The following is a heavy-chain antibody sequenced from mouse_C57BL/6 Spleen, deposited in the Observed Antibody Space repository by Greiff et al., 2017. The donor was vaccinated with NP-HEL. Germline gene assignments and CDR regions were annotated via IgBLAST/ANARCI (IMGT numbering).Heavy chain of an antibody. D-gene: IGHD1-1*01. J-gene: IGHJ4*01. CDR2: IWGGGST. V-gene: IGHV2-9*01. Sequence: VKLMESGPGLVAPSQSLSITCTVSGFSLNSYGVDWVRQPPGKGLEWLGVIWGGGSTNYNSALISRLSISKDNSKSQVFLKMNSLQTDDTAMYYCAKHYYYGSSYYYAMDYWGQGTSVTVSS. CDR1: GFSLNSYG. CDR3: AKHYYYGSSYYYAMDY.